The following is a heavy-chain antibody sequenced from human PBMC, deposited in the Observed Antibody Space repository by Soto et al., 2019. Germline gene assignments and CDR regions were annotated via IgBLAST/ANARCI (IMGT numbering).Heavy chain of an antibody. J-gene: IGHJ4*02. CDR1: GYTFTSYG. CDR3: ARWAPYYDILTGYPELDY. V-gene: IGHV1-18*01. D-gene: IGHD3-9*01. CDR2: ISAYNGNT. Sequence: ASVKVSCKASGYTFTSYGISWVRQAPGQGLEWMGWISAYNGNTNYAQKLQGRVTMTTDTSTSTAYMELRSLRSDDTAVYYCARWAPYYDILTGYPELDYWGQGTLVTVSS.